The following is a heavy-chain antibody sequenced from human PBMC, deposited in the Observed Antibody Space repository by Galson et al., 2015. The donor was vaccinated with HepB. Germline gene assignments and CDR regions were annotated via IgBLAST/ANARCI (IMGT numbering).Heavy chain of an antibody. J-gene: IGHJ4*02. Sequence: SLRLSCAASGFTVSSNYMSWVRQAPGKGLEWVSVIYSGGSTYYADSVKGRFTISRDNSKNTLYLQMNSLRAEDTAVYYCARLGYCGGDCHTGYFDYWGQGTLVTVSS. CDR1: GFTVSSNY. V-gene: IGHV3-53*01. D-gene: IGHD2-21*01. CDR2: IYSGGST. CDR3: ARLGYCGGDCHTGYFDY.